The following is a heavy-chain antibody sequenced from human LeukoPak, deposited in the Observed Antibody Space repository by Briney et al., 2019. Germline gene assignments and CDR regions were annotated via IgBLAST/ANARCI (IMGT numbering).Heavy chain of an antibody. CDR2: IWYDGSNK. D-gene: IGHD5-24*01. V-gene: IGHV3-33*01. J-gene: IGHJ4*02. Sequence: GGSLRLSCAASGFTFSSYGRHWVRQAPGKGLNWVAVIWYDGSNKYYADYVKGRFTISRDNSKNTLYLQMNSLRAEDTAVYYCARETPLERYYFDYWGQGTLVTVSS. CDR3: ARETPLERYYFDY. CDR1: GFTFSSYG.